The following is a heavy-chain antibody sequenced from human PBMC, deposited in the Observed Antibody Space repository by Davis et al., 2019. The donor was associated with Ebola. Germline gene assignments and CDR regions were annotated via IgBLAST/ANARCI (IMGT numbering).Heavy chain of an antibody. CDR3: ARHEVGATPFDY. Sequence: MPGGSLRLSCAASGFTFSSYSMNWVRQPPGKGLEWIGSIYYSGSTNYNPSLKSRVTISVDTSKNQFSLKLSSVTAADTAVYYCARHEVGATPFDYWGQGALVTVSS. V-gene: IGHV4-59*08. CDR2: IYYSGST. D-gene: IGHD1-26*01. CDR1: GFTFSSYS. J-gene: IGHJ4*02.